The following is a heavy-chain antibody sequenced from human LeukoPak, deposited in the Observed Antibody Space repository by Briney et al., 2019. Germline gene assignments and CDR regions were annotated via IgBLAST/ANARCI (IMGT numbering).Heavy chain of an antibody. D-gene: IGHD6-13*01. V-gene: IGHV1-46*03. CDR3: ARVRGSTNWFDP. CDR2: INPSGGST. Sequence: ASVKVSCKASGYTFTSYYMHWVRQAPGQGLEWMGVINPSGGSTSYAQKFQGRVTMTRDTSTSTVYMELSSRRSEDTAVYYCARVRGSTNWFDPWGQGTLVTVSS. J-gene: IGHJ5*02. CDR1: GYTFTSYY.